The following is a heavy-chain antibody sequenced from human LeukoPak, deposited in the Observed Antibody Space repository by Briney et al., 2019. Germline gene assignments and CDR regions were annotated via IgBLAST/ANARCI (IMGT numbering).Heavy chain of an antibody. CDR3: ARSRLTTLTTVGYCYYYAMDV. CDR2: ISYDGSNK. CDR1: GFTFSSYG. Sequence: GGSLRLSCAASGFTFSSYGMHWVRQAPGKGLEWVAGISYDGSNKYYADSVKGRFTISRDNSKNTLYLQMNSLRAEDTAVYYCARSRLTTLTTVGYCYYYAMDVWGQGTTVTVSS. J-gene: IGHJ6*02. V-gene: IGHV3-30*03. D-gene: IGHD4-17*01.